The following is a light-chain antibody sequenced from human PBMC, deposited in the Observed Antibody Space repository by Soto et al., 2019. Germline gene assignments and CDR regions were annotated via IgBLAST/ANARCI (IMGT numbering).Light chain of an antibody. V-gene: IGKV1-9*01. CDR2: AAS. CDR3: QQLNSYPYT. J-gene: IGKJ2*01. CDR1: QGISSY. Sequence: IQLTQSPSSLSASVGDRVTITCRASQGISSYLAWYQQKPGKAPKLLIYAASTLQSGVPSWFSGSGSGTDFTVNISSLQPEDFATYYCQQLNSYPYTCGQGPKLEIK.